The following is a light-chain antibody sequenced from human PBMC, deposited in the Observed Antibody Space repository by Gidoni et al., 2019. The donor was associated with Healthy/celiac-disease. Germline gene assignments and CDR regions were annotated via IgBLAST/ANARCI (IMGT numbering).Light chain of an antibody. Sequence: AIRMTQSPSSFSASTGDRVTITCRASQGISSYLAWYQQKPGKAPQLLIYAAATLQSGGPSRFSGSGSGTDFTLTIICLQSEDFSTYYCQQYYSYPRTFGPGTKVDIK. V-gene: IGKV1-8*01. J-gene: IGKJ3*01. CDR1: QGISSY. CDR3: QQYYSYPRT. CDR2: AAA.